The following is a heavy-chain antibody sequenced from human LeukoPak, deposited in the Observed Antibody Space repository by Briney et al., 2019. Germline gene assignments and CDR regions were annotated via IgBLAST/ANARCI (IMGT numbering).Heavy chain of an antibody. CDR1: GYTFTGYY. CDR2: INPNSGDT. CDR3: ATSADLPVPNCYFDY. V-gene: IGHV1-2*02. Sequence: ASVKVSCKASGYTFTGYYMHWVRQAAGQGLEWMGWINPNSGDTNCAQKFQGRVTITRDTSISTAYMELSRLRSDDTAVYYCATSADLPVPNCYFDYWGQGTLVTVSS. J-gene: IGHJ4*02. D-gene: IGHD6-25*01.